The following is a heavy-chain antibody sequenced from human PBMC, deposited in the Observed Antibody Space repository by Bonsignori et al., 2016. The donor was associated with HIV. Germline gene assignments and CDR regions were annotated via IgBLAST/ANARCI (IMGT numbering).Heavy chain of an antibody. CDR2: IHSDGTI. V-gene: IGHV3-53*01. J-gene: IGHJ4*02. D-gene: IGHD3-10*01. Sequence: GGSLRLSCAASGFIVRSVYMNWVRQAPGKGLEWLSVIHSDGTIENAESVKGRFTISRDNSKNTLYLQINSLKAEDTAIYYCARLNFGEDYWGQGTLVTVSS. CDR3: ARLNFGEDY. CDR1: GFIVRSVY.